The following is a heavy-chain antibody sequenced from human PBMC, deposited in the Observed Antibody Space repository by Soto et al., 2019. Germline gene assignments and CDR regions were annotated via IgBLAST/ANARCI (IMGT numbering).Heavy chain of an antibody. V-gene: IGHV3-30*18. D-gene: IGHD2-2*01. J-gene: IGHJ4*02. CDR2: ISYDGANE. Sequence: QVQLVESGGGVVQPGRSLRLSCAASGFTFSNYAMHWVRQAPGKGLEWLAIISYDGANEYYADYVRGRFTISSDNSKNTLYMQTNRLRNEDTAVYYCAKDGGPVYCNSPGCSAKHFDYWGQGTLVTVSS. CDR3: AKDGGPVYCNSPGCSAKHFDY. CDR1: GFTFSNYA.